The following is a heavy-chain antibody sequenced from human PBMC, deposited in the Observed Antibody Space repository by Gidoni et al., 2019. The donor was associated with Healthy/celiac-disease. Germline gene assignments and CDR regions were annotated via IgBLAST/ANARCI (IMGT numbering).Heavy chain of an antibody. CDR3: ARHLSEYSSSSVMRSLGAYYYYGMDV. D-gene: IGHD6-6*01. Sequence: QLQLQESVPGLVKPSATLSLTFPVSAGSISSISYYWRSLRQPPGKGLEWIGSIDCSGSTYYNPSLKSRVTIYVDTSKNQFSLKLSSVTAADTAVYYCARHLSEYSSSSVMRSLGAYYYYGMDVWGQGTTVTVSS. J-gene: IGHJ6*02. CDR2: IDCSGST. V-gene: IGHV4-39*01. CDR1: AGSISSISYY.